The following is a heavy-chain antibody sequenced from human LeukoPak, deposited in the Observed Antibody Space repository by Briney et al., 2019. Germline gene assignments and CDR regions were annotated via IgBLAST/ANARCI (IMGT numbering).Heavy chain of an antibody. CDR1: GFTFSSYS. J-gene: IGHJ4*02. CDR3: ARGYRGSSGSFDY. V-gene: IGHV3-21*01. D-gene: IGHD6-19*01. CDR2: ISSRSSYI. Sequence: SGGSLRLSCAASGFTFSSYSMNWVRQAPGKGLEWVSSISSRSSYIYYGDSVKGRFTISRDNAKNSLYLQMNSLRAEDTAVYYCARGYRGSSGSFDYWGQGTLVTVSS.